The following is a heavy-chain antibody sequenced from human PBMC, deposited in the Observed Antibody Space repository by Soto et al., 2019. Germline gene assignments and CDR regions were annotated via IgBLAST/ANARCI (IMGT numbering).Heavy chain of an antibody. D-gene: IGHD4-4*01. CDR3: ARGSNHFDY. CDR2: INSDGNST. J-gene: IGHJ4*02. Sequence: EVQLVESGGGLVQPGGSLRLSCAASGFTFSPFWMHWVRQVPGKGPVWVSRINSDGNSTSYADSVKGRFTIARDNAKNTLSLQTNSLRAEDTAVYYCARGSNHFDYWGQGTLVSVSS. V-gene: IGHV3-74*01. CDR1: GFTFSPFW.